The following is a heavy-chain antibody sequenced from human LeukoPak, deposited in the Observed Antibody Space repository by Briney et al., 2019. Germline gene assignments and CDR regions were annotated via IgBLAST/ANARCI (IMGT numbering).Heavy chain of an antibody. J-gene: IGHJ5*02. CDR1: GGSISSNDW. Sequence: SETLPLTCAVSGGSISSNDWWSWVRQPPGKGLEWIGEIHHSGNSNYSPSLKSRVTISVDKSKNQFSLNLRSVTAADTAVYYCARAYASATWGQGTLVTVSS. CDR3: ARAYASAT. V-gene: IGHV4-4*02. CDR2: IHHSGNS. D-gene: IGHD3-22*01.